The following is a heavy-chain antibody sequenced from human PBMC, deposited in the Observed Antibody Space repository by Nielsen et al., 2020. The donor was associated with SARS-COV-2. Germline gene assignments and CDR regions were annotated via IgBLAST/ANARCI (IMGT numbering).Heavy chain of an antibody. J-gene: IGHJ4*02. CDR1: GFTVSSNY. CDR3: APLGDYRGDY. D-gene: IGHD4-17*01. V-gene: IGHV3-23*01. Sequence: GESLKISCAASGFTVSSNYMSWVRQAPGKGLEWVSAISGSGGSTYYADSVKGRFTISRDNSKNTLYLQMNSLRAEDTAVYYCAPLGDYRGDYWGQGTLVTVSS. CDR2: ISGSGGST.